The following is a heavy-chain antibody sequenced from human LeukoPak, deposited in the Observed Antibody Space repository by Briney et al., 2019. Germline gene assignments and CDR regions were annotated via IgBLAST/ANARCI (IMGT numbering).Heavy chain of an antibody. J-gene: IGHJ4*02. D-gene: IGHD1-20*01. Sequence: GGSLRLPCAASGFTFSSYWMSWVRQAPGKGPEWVANIKQDGSEKYYVDSVKGRFTISRDNAKNSLYLQMNSLRAEDTAVYYCAREITGTDVYLDYWGQGTLVTVSS. V-gene: IGHV3-7*01. CDR1: GFTFSSYW. CDR2: IKQDGSEK. CDR3: AREITGTDVYLDY.